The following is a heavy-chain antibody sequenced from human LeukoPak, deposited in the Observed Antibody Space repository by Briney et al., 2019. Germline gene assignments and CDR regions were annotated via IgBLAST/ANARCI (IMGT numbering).Heavy chain of an antibody. CDR3: ARDACCYVAVATRTSNWFDP. Sequence: GASVKVSCKASGYTFTGYYMHWVRQAPGQGLEWMGWINPNSGGTNYAQKFQGRVTMTRDMSTSTVYMELSSLRSEDTAVYYCARDACCYVAVATRTSNWFDPWGQGTLVTVSS. J-gene: IGHJ5*02. CDR2: INPNSGGT. CDR1: GYTFTGYY. V-gene: IGHV1-2*02. D-gene: IGHD6-19*01.